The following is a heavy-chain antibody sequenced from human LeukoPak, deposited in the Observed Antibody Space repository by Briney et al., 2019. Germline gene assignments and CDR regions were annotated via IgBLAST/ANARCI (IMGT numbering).Heavy chain of an antibody. V-gene: IGHV4-61*02. CDR2: IYTSGST. J-gene: IGHJ3*02. Sequence: PSQPLSLTCTVSGSSISSGSYYWSWIRQPAGKGLEWIVRIYTSGSTNYNSSLKSRVTISVDTSKNQFSRKLSSVTAADTAVYYCARDQNDYGDYANGDAFDIWGQGTMVTVSS. D-gene: IGHD4-17*01. CDR3: ARDQNDYGDYANGDAFDI. CDR1: GSSISSGSYY.